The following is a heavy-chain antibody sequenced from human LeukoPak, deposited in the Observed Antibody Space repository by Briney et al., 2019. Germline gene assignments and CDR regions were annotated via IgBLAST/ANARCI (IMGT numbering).Heavy chain of an antibody. Sequence: SGGSLRLSCAASGFTFSSYWMHWVRQAPGKGLVWVSRINTDGSSTTHADSVKGRFTISRDNTKNTLYLQMNSLRAEDTAVYYCSRAGYDSSGSYIATFDYWGQGILVTVSS. D-gene: IGHD3-22*01. CDR3: SRAGYDSSGSYIATFDY. CDR2: INTDGSST. J-gene: IGHJ4*02. V-gene: IGHV3-74*01. CDR1: GFTFSSYW.